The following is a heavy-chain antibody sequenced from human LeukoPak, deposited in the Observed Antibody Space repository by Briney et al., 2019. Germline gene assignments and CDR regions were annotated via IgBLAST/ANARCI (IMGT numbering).Heavy chain of an antibody. J-gene: IGHJ4*02. CDR1: GGSISSYY. D-gene: IGHD2-21*01. V-gene: IGHV4-4*07. CDR3: AGHDYCGGDCYSPFDY. Sequence: SETLSLTCTVSGGSISSYYWSWIRQPAGKGLEWIGRIYTSGSTNYNPSLKSRVTMSVDTSKNQFSLKLSSVTAADTAVYYCAGHDYCGGDCYSPFDYWGQGTLVTVSS. CDR2: IYTSGST.